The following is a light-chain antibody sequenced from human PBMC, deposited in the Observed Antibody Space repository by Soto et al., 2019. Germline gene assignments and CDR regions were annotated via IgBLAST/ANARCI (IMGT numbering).Light chain of an antibody. V-gene: IGKV1-5*03. J-gene: IGKJ4*01. CDR1: QSISSW. CDR2: KAS. Sequence: DIQMTQSPSTLSATAGDRVTITCRASQSISSWLAWFQQKPRKAPKLLIYKASTLASGVPSRFSGSGSGTDFTVTISSLQPDDFAPYYCQQYNSYSATFGGGTKVDIK. CDR3: QQYNSYSAT.